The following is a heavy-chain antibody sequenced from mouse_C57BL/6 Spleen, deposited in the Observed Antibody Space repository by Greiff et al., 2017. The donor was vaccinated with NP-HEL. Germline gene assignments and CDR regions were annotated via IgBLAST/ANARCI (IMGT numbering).Heavy chain of an antibody. D-gene: IGHD1-1*01. CDR2: IRLKSDNYAT. J-gene: IGHJ2*01. Sequence: EVKLMESGGGLVQPGGSMKLSCVASGFTFSNYWMNWVRQSPEKGLEWVAQIRLKSDNYATHYAESGKGRFTISRDDTKNSVYLHMNNLRAEDTGIYYCTCDYYGSFYFDYWGQGTTLTVSS. V-gene: IGHV6-3*01. CDR1: GFTFSNYW. CDR3: TCDYYGSFYFDY.